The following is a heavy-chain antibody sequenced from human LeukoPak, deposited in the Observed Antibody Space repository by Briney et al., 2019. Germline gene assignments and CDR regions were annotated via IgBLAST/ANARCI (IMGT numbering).Heavy chain of an antibody. CDR3: ARDRGPRLVTAMFDY. CDR2: INPNSGGT. J-gene: IGHJ4*02. Sequence: ASVKVSCKASGYTFTGYYMHWVRQAPGQGLEWMGWINPNSGGTNYAQKFQGRVTMTGDTSISTAYMELSRLRSDDTAVYYCARDRGPRLVTAMFDYWGQGTLVTVSS. V-gene: IGHV1-2*02. D-gene: IGHD6-19*01. CDR1: GYTFTGYY.